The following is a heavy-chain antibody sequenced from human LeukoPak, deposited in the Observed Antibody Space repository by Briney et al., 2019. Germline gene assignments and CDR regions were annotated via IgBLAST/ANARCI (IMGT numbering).Heavy chain of an antibody. CDR2: ISSSSSTI. CDR1: GFTFSSYW. CDR3: ARDFCSGGSCYPLGGY. Sequence: GGSLRLSCAASGFTFSSYWMHWVRQPPGKGLVWVSYISSSSSTIYYADSVKGRFTISRDNAKNSLYLQMNSLRAEDTAVYYCARDFCSGGSCYPLGGYWGQGTLVTVSS. V-gene: IGHV3-48*04. D-gene: IGHD2-15*01. J-gene: IGHJ4*02.